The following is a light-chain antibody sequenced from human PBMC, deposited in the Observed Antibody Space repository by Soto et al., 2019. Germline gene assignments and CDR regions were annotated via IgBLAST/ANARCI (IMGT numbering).Light chain of an antibody. Sequence: DIQMTQSPSTLSASVRDRVTITCRASQSISSWLAWYQQKPGKDPKLLIYKASSLESGVPSRFSGSGSGTEFTLTISSRQPDDFATYFCQQYNSYSYTFGQGTKLEIK. J-gene: IGKJ2*01. CDR3: QQYNSYSYT. V-gene: IGKV1-5*03. CDR2: KAS. CDR1: QSISSW.